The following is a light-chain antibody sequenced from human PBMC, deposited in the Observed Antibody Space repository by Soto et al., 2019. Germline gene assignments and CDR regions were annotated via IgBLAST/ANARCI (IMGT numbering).Light chain of an antibody. V-gene: IGKV3-11*01. J-gene: IGKJ3*01. Sequence: EIVLTQSPATLSLSPGERATLSCRASQSVSSYLAWYQQKPGQAPRLLIYDASNRATGIPARFSGSGSGTDSTLTISSLQPEDFAVYYCQQSSNWPTLTFGPGTKVDIK. CDR2: DAS. CDR3: QQSSNWPTLT. CDR1: QSVSSY.